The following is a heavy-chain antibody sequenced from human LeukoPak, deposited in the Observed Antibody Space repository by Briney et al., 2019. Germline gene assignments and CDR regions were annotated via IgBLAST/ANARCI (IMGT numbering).Heavy chain of an antibody. CDR2: IKQDGSEK. CDR3: ARESSGWYGIDY. Sequence: GGSLRLSCAASGFTFSSYAMSWVRQAPGKGLEWVANIKQDGSEKYYVDSVKGRFTISRDNAKNSLYLQMNSLRAEDTAVYYCARESSGWYGIDYWGQGTLVTVSS. J-gene: IGHJ4*02. D-gene: IGHD6-19*01. CDR1: GFTFSSYA. V-gene: IGHV3-7*01.